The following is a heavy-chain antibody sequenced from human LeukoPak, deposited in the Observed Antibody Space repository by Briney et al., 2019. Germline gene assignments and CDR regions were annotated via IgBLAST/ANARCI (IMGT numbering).Heavy chain of an antibody. Sequence: SVKVSCKASGGTFSSYAISWVRQAPGQGLEWMGRIIPILGIANYAQKFQGRVTITADKSTSTAYMELSSLRSEDTAVYYCAREVVAATPYYFDYWGQEPWSTSPQ. J-gene: IGHJ4*01. V-gene: IGHV1-69*04. CDR1: GGTFSSYA. CDR3: AREVVAATPYYFDY. D-gene: IGHD2-15*01. CDR2: IIPILGIA.